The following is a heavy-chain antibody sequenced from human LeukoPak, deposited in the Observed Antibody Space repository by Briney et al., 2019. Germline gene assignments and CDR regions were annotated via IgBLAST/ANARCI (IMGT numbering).Heavy chain of an antibody. V-gene: IGHV3-48*04. CDR3: AELGITMIGGV. J-gene: IGHJ6*04. D-gene: IGHD3-10*02. CDR2: ISSSGSTI. Sequence: GGSLRLSCAVSGFTFSNYSMNCVRQAPGKGLEWVSYISSSGSTIYYADSVKGRFTISRDNAKNSLYLQMNSLRAEDTAVYYCAELGITMIGGVWGKGTTVTISS. CDR1: GFTFSNYS.